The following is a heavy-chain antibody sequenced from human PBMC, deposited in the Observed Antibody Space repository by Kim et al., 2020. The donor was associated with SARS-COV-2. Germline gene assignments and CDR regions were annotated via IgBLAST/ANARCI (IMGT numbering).Heavy chain of an antibody. V-gene: IGHV3-23*01. J-gene: IGHJ4*02. CDR3: AKGQPGPFDY. Sequence: RTYYADAVKGRFTISRDNSKNTVYLQMDSLRAEDTTVYYCAKGQPGPFDYWGQGTLVTVSS. D-gene: IGHD2-2*01. CDR2: RT.